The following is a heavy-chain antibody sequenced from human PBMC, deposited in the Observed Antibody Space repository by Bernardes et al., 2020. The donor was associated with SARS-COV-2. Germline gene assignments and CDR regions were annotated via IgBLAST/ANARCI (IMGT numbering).Heavy chain of an antibody. CDR2: IYSSGNS. D-gene: IGHD2-21*02. Sequence: SEALSLTCTVSGGSISSINYYWGWLLQAPGKGLEWIGSIYSSGNSYYSPSLQSRVTVSVDTSKNQFSLSLSFVTAADTAVYYCAGSSCGIDCYIGGLRSWDYGMDVWGQGITVTVSS. CDR3: AGSSCGIDCYIGGLRSWDYGMDV. CDR1: GGSISSINYY. J-gene: IGHJ6*02. V-gene: IGHV4-39*01.